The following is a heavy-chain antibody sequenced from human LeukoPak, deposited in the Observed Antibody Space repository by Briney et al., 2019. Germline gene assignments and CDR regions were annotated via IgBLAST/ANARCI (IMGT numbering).Heavy chain of an antibody. CDR3: ARDKSVTMIASAFDI. V-gene: IGHV3-48*03. CDR1: GFTFGSYE. D-gene: IGHD3-22*01. J-gene: IGHJ3*02. Sequence: GGXXXXSCAASGFTFGSYEMNWVRQAPGKGVEGVSYISSSGSTIYYADSVKGGFTIYRDKAKNSLYMQMNRLRAEDTAVYYCARDKSVTMIASAFDIWGQGTMVTVSS. CDR2: ISSSGSTI.